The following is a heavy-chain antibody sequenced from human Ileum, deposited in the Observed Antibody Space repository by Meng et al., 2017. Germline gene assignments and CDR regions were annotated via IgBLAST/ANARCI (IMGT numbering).Heavy chain of an antibody. Sequence: HGQLVQSGAEVKKPGASVKVSCKASGYTFTGYYMHWVRQAPGQGLEWMGRINPNSGGTNYAQKFQGRVTMTRDTSISTAYMELSRLRSDDTAVYYCARERFYYYDSSGSINWGQGTLVTVSS. J-gene: IGHJ4*02. V-gene: IGHV1-2*06. CDR3: ARERFYYYDSSGSIN. CDR1: GYTFTGYY. D-gene: IGHD3-22*01. CDR2: INPNSGGT.